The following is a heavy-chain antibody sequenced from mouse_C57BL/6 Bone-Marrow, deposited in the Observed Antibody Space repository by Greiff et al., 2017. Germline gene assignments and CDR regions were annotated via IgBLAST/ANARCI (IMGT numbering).Heavy chain of an antibody. V-gene: IGHV1-4*01. CDR2: INPSSGYT. CDR3: ADGYYVEYYFDY. Sequence: VKLVESGAELARPGASVKMSCKASGYTFTSYTMHWVKQRPGQGLEWIGYINPSSGYTKYNQRFKDKATLTADKSSSTAYMQLSSLTSEDSAVYYCADGYYVEYYFDYWGQGTTRTVSS. J-gene: IGHJ2*01. CDR1: GYTFTSYT. D-gene: IGHD2-3*01.